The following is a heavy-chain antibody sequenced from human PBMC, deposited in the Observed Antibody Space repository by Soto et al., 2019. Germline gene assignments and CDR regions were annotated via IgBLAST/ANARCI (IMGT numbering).Heavy chain of an antibody. Sequence: ASVKVSCKASGYTVTSYGISCVRQAPGQGLEWMGWISAYNGNTNYAQKLQGRVTMTTDTSTSTAYMELRSLRSDDTAVYYCARAVVIDVYYYYYYMDVWGKGTTVTVSS. CDR1: GYTVTSYG. D-gene: IGHD3-22*01. V-gene: IGHV1-18*01. CDR3: ARAVVIDVYYYYYYMDV. CDR2: ISAYNGNT. J-gene: IGHJ6*03.